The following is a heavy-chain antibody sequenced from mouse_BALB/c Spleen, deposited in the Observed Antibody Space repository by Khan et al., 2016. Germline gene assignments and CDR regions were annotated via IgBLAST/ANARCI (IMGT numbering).Heavy chain of an antibody. D-gene: IGHD2-4*01. CDR2: IFPSDSYT. CDR1: GYTFTSYW. J-gene: IGHJ3*01. Sequence: QVQLQQPGAELVRPGASVKLSCKASGYTFTSYWINWMKQRPGQGLEWIGNIFPSDSYTNYNQKFKDKATLTVDKSSSTAYMQLSSPTSEDSAISYCTRGESTMIRGFAYWGQGTLVTVSA. CDR3: TRGESTMIRGFAY. V-gene: IGHV1-69*02.